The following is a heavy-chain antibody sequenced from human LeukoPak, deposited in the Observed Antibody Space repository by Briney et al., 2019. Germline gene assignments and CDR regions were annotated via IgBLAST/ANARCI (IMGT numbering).Heavy chain of an antibody. J-gene: IGHJ4*02. CDR3: ARDRRLAAAGVFFDY. V-gene: IGHV3-7*03. CDR1: GFTFSTYW. Sequence: GGSLRLSCAASGFTFSTYWMSWVRQAPGKGLEWVASIEQDGTEKYYVDSVKGRFTISRDNAKNSLYLQMNSLRAEDTAVYYCARDRRLAAAGVFFDYWGQGTLVTVSS. D-gene: IGHD6-13*01. CDR2: IEQDGTEK.